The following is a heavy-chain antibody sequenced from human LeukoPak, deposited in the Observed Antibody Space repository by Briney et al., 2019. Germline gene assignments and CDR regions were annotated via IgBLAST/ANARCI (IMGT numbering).Heavy chain of an antibody. CDR3: ARAQGLEFADY. Sequence: GRSLRLSCAASGFTFSSYSMNWVRQAPGKGLEWVSSISSSSSYIYYADSVKGRFTISRDNAKNSLYLQMNSLRAEDTAVYYCARAQGLEFADYWGQGTLVTVSS. CDR2: ISSSSSYI. J-gene: IGHJ4*02. D-gene: IGHD3-3*01. CDR1: GFTFSSYS. V-gene: IGHV3-21*01.